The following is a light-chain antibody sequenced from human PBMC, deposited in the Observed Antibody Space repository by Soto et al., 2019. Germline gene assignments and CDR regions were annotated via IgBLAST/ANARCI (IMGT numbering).Light chain of an antibody. CDR1: QDISNY. J-gene: IGKJ5*01. CDR3: HQYDNLSIT. Sequence: DIQMTQSPSSLSASVGDRVTITCQASQDISNYLNWYQQKPGKAPKLLIYDASNLETGVPSRFSGSGSGTDFTFTISSKQPEDIATYYCHQYDNLSITFGQGTRLEIK. V-gene: IGKV1-33*01. CDR2: DAS.